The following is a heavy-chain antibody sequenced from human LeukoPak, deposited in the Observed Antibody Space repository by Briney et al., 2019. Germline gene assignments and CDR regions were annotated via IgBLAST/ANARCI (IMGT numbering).Heavy chain of an antibody. CDR1: GGSISSSNW. J-gene: IGHJ4*02. CDR3: ARDGLGYCSGGSCYWEN. CDR2: IYHSGST. D-gene: IGHD2-15*01. Sequence: SETLSLTCAVSGGSISSSNWWSWVRQPPGKGLEWIGEIYHSGSTNYNPSLKSRVTISVDKSKNQFSLKLSSVTAADTAVYYCARDGLGYCSGGSCYWENWGQGTLVTVSS. V-gene: IGHV4-4*02.